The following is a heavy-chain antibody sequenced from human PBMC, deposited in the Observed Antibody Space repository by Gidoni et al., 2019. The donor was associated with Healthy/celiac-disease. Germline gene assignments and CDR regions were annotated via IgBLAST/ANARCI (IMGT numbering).Heavy chain of an antibody. CDR2: IYYSGST. V-gene: IGHV4-39*07. CDR1: GGSISSSSYY. CDR3: ARDLWFGESPFNWFDP. D-gene: IGHD3-10*01. Sequence: QLQLQESGPGLVKPSENLSLTCTVSGGSISSSSYYWGWIRQPPGKGLEWIGSIYYSGSTYYNPSLKSRVTISVDTSKNQFSLKLSSVTAADTAVYYCARDLWFGESPFNWFDPWGQGTLVTVSS. J-gene: IGHJ5*02.